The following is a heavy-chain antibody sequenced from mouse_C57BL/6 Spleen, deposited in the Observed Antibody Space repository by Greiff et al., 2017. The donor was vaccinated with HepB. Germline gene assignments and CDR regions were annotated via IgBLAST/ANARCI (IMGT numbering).Heavy chain of an antibody. CDR3: ARVGYDYDGFAY. CDR1: GYTFTDYY. J-gene: IGHJ3*01. Sequence: EVKLQQSGPELVKPGASVKISCKASGYTFTDYYMNWVKQSHGKSLEWIGDINPNNGGTSYNQKFKGKATLTVDKSSSTAYMELRSLTSEDSAVYYCARVGYDYDGFAYWGQGTLVTVSA. V-gene: IGHV1-26*01. D-gene: IGHD2-4*01. CDR2: INPNNGGT.